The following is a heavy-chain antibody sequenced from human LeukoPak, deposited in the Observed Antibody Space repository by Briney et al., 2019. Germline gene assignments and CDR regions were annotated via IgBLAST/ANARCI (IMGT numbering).Heavy chain of an antibody. CDR3: ARGPDTIFGVVTPAH. Sequence: GASVKVSCKASSYTFTSYGISWVRQAPGQGLEWMGWISAYNGNTNYAQKLQGRVTMTTDTSTSTAYMELRSLRSDDTAVYYCARGPDTIFGVVTPAHWGQGTLVTVSS. CDR1: SYTFTSYG. CDR2: ISAYNGNT. J-gene: IGHJ4*02. V-gene: IGHV1-18*01. D-gene: IGHD3-3*01.